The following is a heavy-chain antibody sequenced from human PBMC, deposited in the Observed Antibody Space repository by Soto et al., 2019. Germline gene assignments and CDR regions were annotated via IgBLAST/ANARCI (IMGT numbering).Heavy chain of an antibody. CDR2: IYYSGST. Sequence: PSETLSLACTVSGGSISCYYWSWIRQPPGKGLEWIGYIYYSGSTNYNPSLKSRVTISVDTSKNQFSLKLSSVTAADTAVYYCARDPGFRSDYWGQGTLVTVSS. CDR1: GGSISCYY. J-gene: IGHJ4*02. D-gene: IGHD3-9*01. V-gene: IGHV4-59*01. CDR3: ARDPGFRSDY.